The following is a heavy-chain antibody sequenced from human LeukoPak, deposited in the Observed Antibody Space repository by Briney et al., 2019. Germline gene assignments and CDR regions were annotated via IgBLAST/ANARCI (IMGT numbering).Heavy chain of an antibody. Sequence: PSETLSLTCAVYGGSFSVYYWSWIRQPPGKGLEWIGSMSYSGNSYYNPSLKSRITIYVDTSKNQFSLKVTSVTAADTAIYYCARRPFSPTAHNWFDPWGQGTLVTVSS. CDR2: MSYSGNS. J-gene: IGHJ5*02. CDR3: ARRPFSPTAHNWFDP. D-gene: IGHD3-16*01. CDR1: GGSFSVYY. V-gene: IGHV4-34*01.